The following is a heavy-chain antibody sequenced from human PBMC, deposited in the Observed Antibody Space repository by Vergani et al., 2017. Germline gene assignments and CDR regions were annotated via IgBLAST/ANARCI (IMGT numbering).Heavy chain of an antibody. Sequence: QVQLVESGGGVVQPGRSLRLSCAASGFTFSSYGMHWVRQAPGKGLGWVAVIWYDGSNKYYAASVKGRFTISRDNSKNTLYLQMNSLRAEDTAVYYGARGIGDLPPYYYYYGMDVWGQGTTVTVSS. J-gene: IGHJ6*02. CDR2: IWYDGSNK. D-gene: IGHD4-17*01. V-gene: IGHV3-33*01. CDR3: ARGIGDLPPYYYYYGMDV. CDR1: GFTFSSYG.